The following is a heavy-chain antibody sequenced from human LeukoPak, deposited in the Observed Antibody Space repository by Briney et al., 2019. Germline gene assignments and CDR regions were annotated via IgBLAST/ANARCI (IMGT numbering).Heavy chain of an antibody. D-gene: IGHD2-2*01. CDR2: IYPGDFDT. Sequence: GESLKISCQGSGYNFATYWIGWARQMPGKGLEWMGIIYPGDFDTRYNPSFQGQVTFSVDRSINTAYLHWSSLKTSDTAIYYCAGLKIVPTAVAHWGQGTLVSVSP. CDR1: GYNFATYW. J-gene: IGHJ4*02. CDR3: AGLKIVPTAVAH. V-gene: IGHV5-51*01.